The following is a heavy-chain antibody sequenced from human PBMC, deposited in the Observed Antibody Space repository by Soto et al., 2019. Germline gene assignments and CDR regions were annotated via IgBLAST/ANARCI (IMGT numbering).Heavy chain of an antibody. J-gene: IGHJ5*02. CDR1: GGSANGYY. CDR2: INHTAGT. V-gene: IGHV4-34*01. D-gene: IGHD1-26*01. CDR3: ATRIMGFGLLIPPFDP. Sequence: TYARYGGSANGYYGNWIRQPPGKGLEWLGEINHTAGTQYNTSLKSRVTMSVDTPKNQFSLRLSSVTAADTAIYYCATRIMGFGLLIPPFDPWGDGTPITVSS.